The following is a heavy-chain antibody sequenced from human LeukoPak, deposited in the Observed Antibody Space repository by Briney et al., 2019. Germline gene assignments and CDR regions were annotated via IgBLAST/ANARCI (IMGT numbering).Heavy chain of an antibody. J-gene: IGHJ6*03. CDR2: TSAYNVNT. V-gene: IGHV1-18*01. D-gene: IGHD3-3*01. CDR1: GTTFTSYD. Sequence: ASVKVSCKASGTTFTSYDINWLHQATGQGLEWMGWTSAYNVNTNYAQKLQGRVTMTTDTSTSTAYMELRSLRSDDTAVYYCARAPYYDFWSGYYYYYYYYMDVWGKGTTVTVSS. CDR3: ARAPYYDFWSGYYYYYYYYMDV.